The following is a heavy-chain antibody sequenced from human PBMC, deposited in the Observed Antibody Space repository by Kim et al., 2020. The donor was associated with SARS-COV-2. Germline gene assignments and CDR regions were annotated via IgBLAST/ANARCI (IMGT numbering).Heavy chain of an antibody. CDR1: GGSISSSSYY. Sequence: SETLSLTCTVSGGSISSSSYYWGWIRQPPGKGLEWIGSIYYSGSTYYNPSLKSRVTISVDTSKNQFSLKLSSVTAADTALYYCARHRAAAAPLDYLGQGT. CDR2: IYYSGST. D-gene: IGHD6-13*01. V-gene: IGHV4-39*01. J-gene: IGHJ4*02. CDR3: ARHRAAAAPLDY.